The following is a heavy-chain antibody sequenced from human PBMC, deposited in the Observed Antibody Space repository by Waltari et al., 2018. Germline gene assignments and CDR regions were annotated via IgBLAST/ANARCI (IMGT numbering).Heavy chain of an antibody. CDR2: ISSASSYI. J-gene: IGHJ5*02. D-gene: IGHD1-20*01. CDR3: TRGAITRSYNRFDV. Sequence: VQLMESGGGLVQPGGSLRLSCVGSGFTFGDYGMHWVRPAPGKGLEWVSSISSASSYIYYADSVKGRFTISRDNAKNSLSLQMSSLRAEDTAVYYCTRGAITRSYNRFDVWGPGVLVTVSS. CDR1: GFTFGDYG. V-gene: IGHV3-21*04.